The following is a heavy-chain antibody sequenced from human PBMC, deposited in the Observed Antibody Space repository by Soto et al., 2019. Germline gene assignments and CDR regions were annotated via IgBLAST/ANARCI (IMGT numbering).Heavy chain of an antibody. CDR3: ARNGVGTVLGGYYYYYGMDV. V-gene: IGHV4-31*03. CDR1: GGSISSGGYY. J-gene: IGHJ6*02. D-gene: IGHD1-7*01. Sequence: LSLTCTVSGGSISSGGYYWSWIRQHPGKGLEWIGYIYYSGSTYYNPSLKSRVTISVDTSKNQFSLKLSSVTAADTAVYYCARNGVGTVLGGYYYYYGMDVWGQGTTVTVSS. CDR2: IYYSGST.